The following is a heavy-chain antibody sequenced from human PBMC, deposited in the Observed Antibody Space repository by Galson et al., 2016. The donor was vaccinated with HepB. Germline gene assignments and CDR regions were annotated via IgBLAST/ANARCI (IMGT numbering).Heavy chain of an antibody. Sequence: SLRLSCAASGFTFGDYAMSWFRQAPGKGLEWVGFIRRKAYGGTTEYAASVKGRFTISRDDSKSIAYLQMNSLKTEDTAVYYCTRAFYYDSTGYYRPFDYWGQGTLVTVSS. D-gene: IGHD3-22*01. CDR3: TRAFYYDSTGYYRPFDY. J-gene: IGHJ4*02. CDR2: IRRKAYGGTT. V-gene: IGHV3-49*03. CDR1: GFTFGDYA.